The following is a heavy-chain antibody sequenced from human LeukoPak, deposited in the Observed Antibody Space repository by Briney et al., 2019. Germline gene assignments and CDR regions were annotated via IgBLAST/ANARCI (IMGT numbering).Heavy chain of an antibody. CDR1: GYTLTELS. D-gene: IGHD2-15*01. V-gene: IGHV1-24*01. CDR3: ATAVDVPPGDDAFDI. Sequence: GASVKVSCKVSGYTLTELSMHWVRQAPGKGLEWMGGFDPEDGETIYAQKFQGRVTMTEDTSTDTAYMELSSLRSEDTAVYYRATAVDVPPGDDAFDIWGQGTMVTVSS. CDR2: FDPEDGET. J-gene: IGHJ3*02.